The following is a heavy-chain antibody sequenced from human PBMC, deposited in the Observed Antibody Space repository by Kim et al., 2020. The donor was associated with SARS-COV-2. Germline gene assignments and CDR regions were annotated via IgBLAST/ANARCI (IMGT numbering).Heavy chain of an antibody. CDR2: IKTKTDGGIT. V-gene: IGHV3-15*01. D-gene: IGHD1-26*01. CDR1: GCTFSNAW. J-gene: IGHJ4*01. Sequence: GGSMRLSCAASGCTFSNAWMSWVRQAPGKGLEWVGRIKTKTDGGITDYAAPVNGRFTISRDDSKNTLYLQMNSLKTEDTAVYYCTTPSSGSYYPFDYWG. CDR3: TTPSSGSYYPFDY.